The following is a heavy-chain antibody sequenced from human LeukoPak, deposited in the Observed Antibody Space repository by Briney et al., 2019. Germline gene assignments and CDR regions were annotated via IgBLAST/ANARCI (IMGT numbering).Heavy chain of an antibody. Sequence: PSETLSLTCTVSGGSISSYYWSWIRQPPGKGLEWIGYIYYSGSTNYNPSLKSRVTISVDTSKNQFSLKLSSVTAADTAVYYCASWAMVRGVRLRNFDHWGQGSLVTVSS. D-gene: IGHD3-10*01. V-gene: IGHV4-59*01. CDR3: ASWAMVRGVRLRNFDH. CDR2: IYYSGST. J-gene: IGHJ4*02. CDR1: GGSISSYY.